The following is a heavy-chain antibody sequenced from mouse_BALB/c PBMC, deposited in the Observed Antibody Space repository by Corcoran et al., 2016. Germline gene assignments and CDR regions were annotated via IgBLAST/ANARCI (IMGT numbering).Heavy chain of an antibody. J-gene: IGHJ2*01. D-gene: IGHD1-1*01. CDR1: GYTFTSYD. CDR2: IYPGDGST. V-gene: IGHV1S56*01. CDR3: ARSFRGSSYYFDY. Sequence: QVQLQQYGPELVKPGALVTISCKASGYTFTSYDINWVKQRPGQGLEWIGWIYPGDGSTKYNEKFKGKATLTADKSSSTAYMQLSSLTSENSAVEFCARSFRGSSYYFDYWGQGTTLTVSS.